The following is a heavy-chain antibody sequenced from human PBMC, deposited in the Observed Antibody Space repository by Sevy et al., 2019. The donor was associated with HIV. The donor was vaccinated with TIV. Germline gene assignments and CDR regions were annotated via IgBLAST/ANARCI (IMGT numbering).Heavy chain of an antibody. CDR3: ARAPEENHDYVTGSFDY. Sequence: GGSLRLSCAASGFTFRSYSMNWVRQAPGMGLEWVSSISISTRNKYYEDSMKGRFTISRDNAKNARYLQMNSLRAEDTAVYYCARAPEENHDYVTGSFDYWGQGTLVTVSS. D-gene: IGHD3-16*01. J-gene: IGHJ4*02. V-gene: IGHV3-21*01. CDR1: GFTFRSYS. CDR2: ISISTRNK.